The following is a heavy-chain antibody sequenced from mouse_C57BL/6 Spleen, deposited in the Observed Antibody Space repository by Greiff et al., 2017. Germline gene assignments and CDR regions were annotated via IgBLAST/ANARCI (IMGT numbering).Heavy chain of an antibody. CDR2: FYPGSGSI. J-gene: IGHJ2*01. D-gene: IGHD2-1*01. Sequence: VQLQQSGAELVKPGASVKLSCKASGYTFTEYTIHWVKQRSGQGLEWIGWFYPGSGSIKYNEKFKGKATLTADKSSNTAYMELSSLTSEDSAVYFCARHERYYYGFGYWGHGTTLTVSS. CDR1: GYTFTEYT. V-gene: IGHV1-62-2*01. CDR3: ARHERYYYGFGY.